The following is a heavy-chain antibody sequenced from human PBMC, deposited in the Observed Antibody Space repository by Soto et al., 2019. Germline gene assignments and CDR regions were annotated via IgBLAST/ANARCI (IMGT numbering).Heavy chain of an antibody. CDR1: GASINRGDTDY. CDR2: IYYSGRI. D-gene: IGHD3-10*01. CDR3: AHSLRSFYYFGLDV. J-gene: IGHJ6*02. Sequence: PSETLSLTCSVSGASINRGDTDYWNWFRQHPVKGLEWIGYIYYSGRIYYNPSLESRVTISVDTSKNQFSLKLTSVTAADTALYYCAHSLRSFYYFGLDVWGQGTTVT. V-gene: IGHV4-31*03.